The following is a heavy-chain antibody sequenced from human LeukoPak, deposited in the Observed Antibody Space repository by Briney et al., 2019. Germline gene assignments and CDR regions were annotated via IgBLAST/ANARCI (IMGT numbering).Heavy chain of an antibody. CDR2: ISGSGGST. J-gene: IGHJ4*02. CDR1: GFTFSSYG. D-gene: IGHD3-9*01. Sequence: GGSLRLSCAASGFTFSSYGMSWVRQAPGKGLEWVAAISGSGGSTYYADSVKGRFTISRDNSKNTLYLQMNSLRAEDTAVYYCARGNSKYYDILTGYYRWGQGTLVTVSS. V-gene: IGHV3-23*01. CDR3: ARGNSKYYDILTGYYR.